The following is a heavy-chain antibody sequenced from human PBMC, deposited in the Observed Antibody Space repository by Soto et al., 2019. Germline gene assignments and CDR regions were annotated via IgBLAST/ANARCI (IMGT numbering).Heavy chain of an antibody. Sequence: PSETLSLTCTVSGDSIRNYYWSWIRQPPGKRLEWIGYIYYTGSTTYNPSLESRVNMSVDTSKNQFSLKLTSMDAADTAVYYCAKYRRTAAEGYTLDYWGRGALVTVSS. CDR3: AKYRRTAAEGYTLDY. CDR1: GDSIRNYY. CDR2: IYYTGST. V-gene: IGHV4-59*01. J-gene: IGHJ4*02. D-gene: IGHD6-13*01.